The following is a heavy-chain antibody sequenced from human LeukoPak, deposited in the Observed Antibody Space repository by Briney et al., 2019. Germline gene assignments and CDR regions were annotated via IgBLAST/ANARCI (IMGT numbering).Heavy chain of an antibody. D-gene: IGHD1-26*01. Sequence: ASVKVSCKASGYTFSIYGISWVRQAPGQGLEWMGWISGYNGNTNYAQKLQGRVTMTTDTSTSTVYMELRSLRSDDTAVYYCARWTPVVGAIEFDYWGQGTLVTVSS. CDR2: ISGYNGNT. CDR1: GYTFSIYG. V-gene: IGHV1-18*01. J-gene: IGHJ4*02. CDR3: ARWTPVVGAIEFDY.